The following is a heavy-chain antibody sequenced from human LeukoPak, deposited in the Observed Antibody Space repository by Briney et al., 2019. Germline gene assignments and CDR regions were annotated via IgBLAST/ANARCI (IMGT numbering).Heavy chain of an antibody. D-gene: IGHD3-10*01. Sequence: PSETLSLTCTVSGYSISSGYYWGWIRQPPGKGLEWIGSIYHSGSTYYNPSLKSRVTISVDTSKNQFSLKLSSVTAADTAVYYCARVPYGSGSYSFDYWGQGTLVTVSS. J-gene: IGHJ4*02. V-gene: IGHV4-38-2*02. CDR1: GYSISSGYY. CDR3: ARVPYGSGSYSFDY. CDR2: IYHSGST.